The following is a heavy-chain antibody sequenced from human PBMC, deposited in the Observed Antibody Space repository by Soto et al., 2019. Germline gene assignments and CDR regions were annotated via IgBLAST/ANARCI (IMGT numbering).Heavy chain of an antibody. J-gene: IGHJ6*02. CDR2: IWDDGSNK. CDR3: ARDEGLGVNYYYYGMDV. CDR1: GFTFSSYG. V-gene: IGHV3-33*01. Sequence: QVQLVESGGGVVQPGRSLRLSCAASGFTFSSYGMHWVRQAPGKGLEWVAVIWDDGSNKYYADSVKGRFTISRDNSKNTLYXQMNSLRAEDTAVYYCARDEGLGVNYYYYGMDVWGQGT. D-gene: IGHD3-10*01.